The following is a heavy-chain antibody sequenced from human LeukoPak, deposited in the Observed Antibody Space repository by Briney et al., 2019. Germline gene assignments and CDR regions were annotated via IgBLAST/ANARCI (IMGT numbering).Heavy chain of an antibody. CDR3: ASSYCTNGVCAYYYYYMDV. Sequence: ASVKVSCMPSGYTLTGYYMHWVRPAPGQGGEGMGWINPNSGGTNYAQKYQGRVTMPRDTSISTAYMELSRLRSDDTAVYYCASSYCTNGVCAYYYYYMDVWGKGTTVTVSS. J-gene: IGHJ6*03. D-gene: IGHD2-8*01. V-gene: IGHV1-2*02. CDR1: GYTLTGYY. CDR2: INPNSGGT.